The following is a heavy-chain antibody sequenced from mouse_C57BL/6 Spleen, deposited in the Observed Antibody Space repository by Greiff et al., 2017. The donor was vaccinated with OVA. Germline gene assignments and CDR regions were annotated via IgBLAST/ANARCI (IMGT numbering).Heavy chain of an antibody. V-gene: IGHV5-17*01. CDR1: GFTFSDYG. J-gene: IGHJ4*01. CDR2: ISSGSSTI. CDR3: ARELLRGAMYY. Sequence: EVHLVESGGGLVKPGGSLKLSCAASGFTFSDYGMPWVRQAPEKGLEWVAYISSGSSTIYYADTVKGRFTISRDNAKNTLFLQMTSLRSEDTAMYYCARELLRGAMYYWGQGTSVTVSS. D-gene: IGHD1-1*01.